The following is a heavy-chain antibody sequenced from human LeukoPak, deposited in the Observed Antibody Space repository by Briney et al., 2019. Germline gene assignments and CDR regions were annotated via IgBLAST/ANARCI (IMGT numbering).Heavy chain of an antibody. Sequence: GGSLRLSCAASGFTFNSHAMSWFRQAPGEGLEWVSYISGSGDSIYYRDSVRGRFTISRDNDKNTLYLQMNSLRVEDTAVYYCARVYYDSSAYYYFDYWGQGTLVTVSS. CDR3: ARVYYDSSAYYYFDY. V-gene: IGHV3-23*01. J-gene: IGHJ4*02. CDR2: ISGSGDSI. CDR1: GFTFNSHA. D-gene: IGHD3-22*01.